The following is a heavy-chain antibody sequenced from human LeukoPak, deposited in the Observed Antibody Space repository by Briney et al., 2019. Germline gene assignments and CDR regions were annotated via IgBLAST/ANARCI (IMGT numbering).Heavy chain of an antibody. V-gene: IGHV4-34*01. J-gene: IGHJ6*02. CDR2: IYYSGST. D-gene: IGHD3-10*01. CDR1: GGSFSGYY. Sequence: SETLSLTCAVYGGSFSGYYWSWIRQPPGXXXXXIGYIYYSGSTYYNPSLKSRVTISVDTSKNQFSLKLSSVTAADTAVYYCASGSGDYYYGMDVWGQGTTVTVSS. CDR3: ASGSGDYYYGMDV.